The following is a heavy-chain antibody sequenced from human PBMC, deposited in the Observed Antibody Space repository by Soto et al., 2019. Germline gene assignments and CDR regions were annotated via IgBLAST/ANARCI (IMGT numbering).Heavy chain of an antibody. J-gene: IGHJ6*02. CDR3: AKDRRFPNIVVVPAAPNNYGMDV. CDR1: GLPCISYG. Sequence: VGSHRLSSTASGLPCISYGMRWVRQATGKGLEWVAVISYDGSNKYYADSVKGRFTISRDNSKNTLYLQMNSLRAEDTAVYYCAKDRRFPNIVVVPAAPNNYGMDVWGQGTTVTVSS. D-gene: IGHD2-2*01. V-gene: IGHV3-30*18. CDR2: ISYDGSNK.